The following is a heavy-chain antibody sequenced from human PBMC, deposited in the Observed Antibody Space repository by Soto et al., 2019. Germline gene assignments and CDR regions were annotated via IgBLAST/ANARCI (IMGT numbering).Heavy chain of an antibody. Sequence: QVRLVQSEAEVKKPGSSVKVSCKASGGTFSNYAITWVRQAPGQGLEWMGVIILPFGTPNYAQTFQGRATITADESMSTAYMELSGLRSEDTAVYYCARGPDNEGYFDYWGWGTLVTVSS. CDR2: IILPFGTP. V-gene: IGHV1-69*12. D-gene: IGHD1-1*01. J-gene: IGHJ4*02. CDR1: GGTFSNYA. CDR3: ARGPDNEGYFDY.